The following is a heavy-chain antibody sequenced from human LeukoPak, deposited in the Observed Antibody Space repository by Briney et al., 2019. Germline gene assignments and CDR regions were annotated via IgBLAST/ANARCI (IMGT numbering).Heavy chain of an antibody. J-gene: IGHJ4*02. CDR3: ARVDYGSGSYYNGLGY. D-gene: IGHD3-10*01. CDR1: GFTFSDYY. Sequence: GGSLRLSCAASGFTFSDYYMSWIRQAPGKGLEWVSYISSSGSTIYYADSVKGRFTISRDNAKNSLYLQMNSLRAEDTAVYYCARVDYGSGSYYNGLGYWGQGTLVTVSS. CDR2: ISSSGSTI. V-gene: IGHV3-11*01.